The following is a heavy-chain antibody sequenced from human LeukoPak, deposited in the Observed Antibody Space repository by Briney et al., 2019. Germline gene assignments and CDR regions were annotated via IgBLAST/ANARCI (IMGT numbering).Heavy chain of an antibody. CDR1: GFTFSNYG. D-gene: IGHD2-2*01. V-gene: IGHV3-30*02. CDR2: IRFDGNNY. Sequence: GGSLRLSCAASGFTFSNYGMHWVRQAPGKGLEWVAFIRFDGNNYYYADSVKGRFTISRDNSKDTLYLQMNTLRAEDTAVYFCAKVYQFELLERAGAFDVWGQGTMVTVSS. J-gene: IGHJ3*01. CDR3: AKVYQFELLERAGAFDV.